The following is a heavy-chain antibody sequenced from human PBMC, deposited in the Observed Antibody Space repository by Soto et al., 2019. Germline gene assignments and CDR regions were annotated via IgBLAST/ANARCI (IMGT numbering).Heavy chain of an antibody. CDR2: IYSGGST. CDR1: GFTVSSNY. J-gene: IGHJ6*03. Sequence: PGGSLRLSCAASGFTVSSNYMSWVRQAPGKGLEWVSVIYSGGSTYYADSVKCRFTISRDNSKNTLYLQMNSLRAEDTAVYYCARDGAIGRNYYYYIDGWGKGTTVTVSS. D-gene: IGHD3-16*01. CDR3: ARDGAIGRNYYYYIDG. V-gene: IGHV3-53*01.